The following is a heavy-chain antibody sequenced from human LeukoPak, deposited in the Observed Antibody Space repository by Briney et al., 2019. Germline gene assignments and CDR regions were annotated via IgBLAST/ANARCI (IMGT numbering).Heavy chain of an antibody. Sequence: ASVKVSCKVSGYTLIELSMHWVRQAPGKGLEWMGGFDPEDGETIYAQKFQGRVTMTEDTSTDTAYMELSSLRSEDTAVYYCATTVPLRWLPLYWGQGTLVTVSS. CDR2: FDPEDGET. CDR3: ATTVPLRWLPLY. V-gene: IGHV1-24*01. D-gene: IGHD5-12*01. CDR1: GYTLIELS. J-gene: IGHJ4*02.